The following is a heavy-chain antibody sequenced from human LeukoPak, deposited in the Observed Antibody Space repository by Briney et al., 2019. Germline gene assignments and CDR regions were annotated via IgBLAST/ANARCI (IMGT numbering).Heavy chain of an antibody. J-gene: IGHJ6*02. D-gene: IGHD2-2*01. CDR3: ARPYCSSTSCYGTYYYYGMDV. CDR1: GFTFKNYW. CDR2: INDDGSGT. Sequence: GGSLRLSCAASGFTFKNYWMHWVRQAPGKGPVWVSRINDDGSGTSYADSVKGRFTISRDGAKNSLYLQMNSLRAEDTAVYYCARPYCSSTSCYGTYYYYGMDVWGQGTTVTVSS. V-gene: IGHV3-74*01.